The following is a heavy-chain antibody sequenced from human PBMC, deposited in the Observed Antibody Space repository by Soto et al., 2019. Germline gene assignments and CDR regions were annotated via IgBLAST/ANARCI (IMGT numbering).Heavy chain of an antibody. V-gene: IGHV1-46*01. CDR3: ARGGHVVVVTAALAY. D-gene: IGHD2-21*02. J-gene: IGHJ4*02. CDR1: GDTFTDYY. CDR2: VNPSGGHT. Sequence: QVQLMQSGAEVKKPGASVKVSCKASGDTFTDYYIHWVRQAPGQGLEWMGTVNPSGGHTTYAQHFLGRVTMTRDTSTSTLYMELTSLTSHDTAIYYCARGGHVVVVTAALAYWGQGTLVTVSS.